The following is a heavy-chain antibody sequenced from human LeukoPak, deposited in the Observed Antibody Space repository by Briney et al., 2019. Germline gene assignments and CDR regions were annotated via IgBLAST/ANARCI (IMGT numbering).Heavy chain of an antibody. D-gene: IGHD3-10*01. V-gene: IGHV4-61*01. CDR2: VFYSGST. Sequence: SETLSLTCAVSGGSVSNASYYWSWIRQPPGKGLDWIGYVFYSGSTNYSPSLKSRVTVSVDTSKNQFSLILTSVTAADTAVYYCARVRYGSGSYYFDNWGQGTLVTVSS. CDR1: GGSVSNASYY. CDR3: ARVRYGSGSYYFDN. J-gene: IGHJ4*02.